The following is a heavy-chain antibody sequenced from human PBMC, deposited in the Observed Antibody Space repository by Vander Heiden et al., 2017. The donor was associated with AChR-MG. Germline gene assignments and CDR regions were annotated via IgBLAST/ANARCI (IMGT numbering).Heavy chain of an antibody. CDR2: ISSSSSYT. D-gene: IGHD3-10*01. Sequence: QVQLVESGGGLVKPGGSLRLPCAASGFTFSDYYMSWIRQAPGKGLEWVSYISSSSSYTNYADSVKGRFTISRDNAKNSLYLQMNSLRAEDTAVYYCASSVWFGESSLDYWGQGTLVTVSS. J-gene: IGHJ4*02. CDR3: ASSVWFGESSLDY. CDR1: GFTFSDYY. V-gene: IGHV3-11*06.